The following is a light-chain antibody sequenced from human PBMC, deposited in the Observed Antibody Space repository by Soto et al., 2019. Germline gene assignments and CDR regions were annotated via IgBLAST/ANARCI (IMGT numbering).Light chain of an antibody. V-gene: IGLV2-18*02. J-gene: IGLJ1*01. Sequence: QSALTQPPSVSGSPGQSVAISCTGTSSDVGSYNRVSWYQQPPGAAPKLMIYEVSNRPSGVPDRFSGSKSCNTASLTISGLQAEDEADYYCNSYTGSSTDVFGTGTKLTVL. CDR3: NSYTGSSTDV. CDR1: SSDVGSYNR. CDR2: EVS.